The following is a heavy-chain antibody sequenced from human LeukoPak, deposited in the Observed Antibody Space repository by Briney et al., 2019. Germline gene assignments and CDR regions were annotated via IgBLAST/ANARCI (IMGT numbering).Heavy chain of an antibody. J-gene: IGHJ4*02. Sequence: GGSLRLSCAASGFTFSSYWMTWIRQAPGKGLEWVANIKGDESAKYYVDSVKGRFTISRDNAYNSLYLQMNSLRAEDTTVYYCARDRIAAAGTDYDYWGQGALVTVSS. CDR2: IKGDESAK. V-gene: IGHV3-7*01. D-gene: IGHD6-13*01. CDR3: ARDRIAAAGTDYDY. CDR1: GFTFSSYW.